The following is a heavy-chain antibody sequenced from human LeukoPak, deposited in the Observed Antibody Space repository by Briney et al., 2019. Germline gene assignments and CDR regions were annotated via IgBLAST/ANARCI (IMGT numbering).Heavy chain of an antibody. Sequence: GGSLRLSCVVSGFTFNRCWMNWVRQAPGKGLEWVAHINPDGRDTYYVDSVKGRFTISRDNSRNTVSLQMSSLRTEDTAFYYCAKGVYQFQSSGYYWGEFESWGQGTLVTVSS. CDR1: GFTFNRCW. V-gene: IGHV3-7*01. CDR3: AKGVYQFQSSGYYWGEFES. J-gene: IGHJ4*02. D-gene: IGHD3-22*01. CDR2: INPDGRDT.